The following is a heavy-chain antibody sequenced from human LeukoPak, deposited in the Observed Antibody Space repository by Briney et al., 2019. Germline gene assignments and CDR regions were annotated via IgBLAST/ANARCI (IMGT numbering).Heavy chain of an antibody. Sequence: GSLRLSCAASGFTFSDYYMSWIRQAPGKGLEWVSYISSSGSTIYYADSVKGRFTISRDNAKNSLYLQMNSLRAEDTAVYYCARDLDYSGSPRTCDCWGQGTLVTVSS. J-gene: IGHJ4*02. CDR2: ISSSGSTI. V-gene: IGHV3-11*04. CDR3: ARDLDYSGSPRTCDC. D-gene: IGHD1-26*01. CDR1: GFTFSDYY.